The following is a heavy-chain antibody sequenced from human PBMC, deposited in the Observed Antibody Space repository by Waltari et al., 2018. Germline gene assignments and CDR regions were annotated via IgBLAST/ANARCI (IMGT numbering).Heavy chain of an antibody. D-gene: IGHD3-3*01. J-gene: IGHJ3*02. CDR2: MNPNSGNT. Sequence: QVQLVQSGAEVKKPGASVKVSCKASGYTFTSYDINWVRQATGQGLEWMGWMNPNSGNTGNAQKFQGRVTMTRNTSISTAYMELSSLRSEDTAVYYCARGGVEYYDFWSGYTQNAFDIWGQGTMVTVSS. CDR3: ARGGVEYYDFWSGYTQNAFDI. CDR1: GYTFTSYD. V-gene: IGHV1-8*01.